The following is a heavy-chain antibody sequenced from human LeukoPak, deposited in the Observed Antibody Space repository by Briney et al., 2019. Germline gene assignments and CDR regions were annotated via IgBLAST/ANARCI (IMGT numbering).Heavy chain of an antibody. V-gene: IGHV3-66*01. D-gene: IGHD2/OR15-2a*01. CDR1: GFTVSNKF. Sequence: GGSLRLSCAASGFTVSNKFMSWVRQAPGKGLEWVSIIYSGGSTYYADSVKGRFTISRDNGKNTLYLQMNSLRAEDTAVYYCASYLTSIPSGMDVWGQGTTVTVSS. CDR3: ASYLTSIPSGMDV. CDR2: IYSGGST. J-gene: IGHJ6*02.